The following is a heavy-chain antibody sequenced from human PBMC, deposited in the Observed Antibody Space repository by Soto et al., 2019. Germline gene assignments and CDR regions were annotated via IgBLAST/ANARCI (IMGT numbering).Heavy chain of an antibody. CDR1: GFTFDQYI. V-gene: IGHV3-9*01. Sequence: EVQLVESGGGLVQPGRSLRLACAASGFTFDQYIMHWVRQAPGKGLEWVSSINWHSGTIGYADSVKGRFTISRDNAKNSLYLQMNSLRGEDTALYYCAKEMITFGDFNYYYMDVWGNGTTVTVSS. CDR2: INWHSGTI. D-gene: IGHD3-16*01. J-gene: IGHJ6*03. CDR3: AKEMITFGDFNYYYMDV.